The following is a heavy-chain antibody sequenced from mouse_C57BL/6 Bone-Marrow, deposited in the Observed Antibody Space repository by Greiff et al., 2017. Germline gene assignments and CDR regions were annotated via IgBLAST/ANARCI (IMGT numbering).Heavy chain of an antibody. J-gene: IGHJ3*01. CDR1: GYTFTDYN. D-gene: IGHD2-14*01. CDR3: ARWEVYAY. CDR2: INPNNGGT. Sequence: VQLKESGPELVKPGASVTMSCKASGYTFTDYNMHWVKQSHGKSLEWIGYINPNNGGTSYNQKFKGKATLTVNKSSSTAYMERRSLTSEDSAVYYCARWEVYAYWGQGTLVTVSA. V-gene: IGHV1-22*01.